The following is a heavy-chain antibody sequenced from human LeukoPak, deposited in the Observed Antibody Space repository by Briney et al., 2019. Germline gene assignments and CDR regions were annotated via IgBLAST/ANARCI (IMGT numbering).Heavy chain of an antibody. CDR3: ARLLEVDTAMVSDY. V-gene: IGHV4-39*01. Sequence: PSETLSLTCTVSGGSISSSSYYWGWIRQPPGKGLEWIGSIYYSGSTYYNPSLKSRVTISVDTSKNQFSLKLSSVTAADTAVYYCARLLEVDTAMVSDYWGQGTLVTVSS. CDR2: IYYSGST. J-gene: IGHJ4*02. CDR1: GGSISSSSYY. D-gene: IGHD5-18*01.